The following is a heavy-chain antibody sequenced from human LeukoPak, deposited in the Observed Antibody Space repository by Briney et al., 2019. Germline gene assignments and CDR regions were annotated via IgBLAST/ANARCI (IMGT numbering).Heavy chain of an antibody. Sequence: ASVKVSCKASGYTFTGYYMHWVRQAPGQGLEWMGWINPNSGGTNYAQKFQGWVTMTRDTSISTAYMELSRLRSEDTAVYYCARPSRWLQYLYFDYWGQGTLVTVSS. CDR1: GYTFTGYY. CDR2: INPNSGGT. CDR3: ARPSRWLQYLYFDY. J-gene: IGHJ4*02. V-gene: IGHV1-2*04. D-gene: IGHD5-24*01.